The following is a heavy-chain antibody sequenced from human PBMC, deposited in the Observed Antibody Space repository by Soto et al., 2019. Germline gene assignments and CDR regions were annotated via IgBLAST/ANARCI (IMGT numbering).Heavy chain of an antibody. V-gene: IGHV1-46*01. D-gene: IGHD6-13*01. CDR1: GYTFTSYY. CDR2: INPSGGST. CDR3: AGGEELVLRPHRFDP. J-gene: IGHJ5*02. Sequence: ASVKVSCKASGYTFTSYYMHWVRQAPGQGLEWMGIINPSGGSTSYAQKFQGRVTMTRDTSTSTVYMELSSLRSEDTAVYYCAGGEELVLRPHRFDPRGQGTPVTVSS.